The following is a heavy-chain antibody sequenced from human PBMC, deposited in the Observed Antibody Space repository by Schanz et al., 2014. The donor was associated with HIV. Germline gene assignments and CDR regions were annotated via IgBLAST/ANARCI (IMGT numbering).Heavy chain of an antibody. J-gene: IGHJ6*02. Sequence: VQLVESGGGLVQPGGSLRLSCAASGLTLSDHYVDWVRQAPGKGLEWVAVISYDGSNKYYADSVKGRFTISRDNSKNTLNLQMNSLRAEDTAVYYCANSGYCTSGICYTRGNGMDVWGQGTTVTVSS. V-gene: IGHV3-30*18. D-gene: IGHD2-8*01. CDR3: ANSGYCTSGICYTRGNGMDV. CDR2: ISYDGSNK. CDR1: GLTLSDHY.